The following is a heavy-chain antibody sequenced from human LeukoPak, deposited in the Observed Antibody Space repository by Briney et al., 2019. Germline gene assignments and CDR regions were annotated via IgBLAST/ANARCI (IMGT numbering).Heavy chain of an antibody. V-gene: IGHV4-59*08. CDR1: GGSISSYY. Sequence: PSETLSLTCTVSGGSISSYYWSWIRQPPGKGLEWIGNISYSGSTNYNPSLKSRVTISIDTSKNQFSLKLRSVTAADTAVFYCAKAAAGPHDAFDIWGQGTMVAVSS. D-gene: IGHD6-13*01. CDR2: ISYSGST. CDR3: AKAAAGPHDAFDI. J-gene: IGHJ3*02.